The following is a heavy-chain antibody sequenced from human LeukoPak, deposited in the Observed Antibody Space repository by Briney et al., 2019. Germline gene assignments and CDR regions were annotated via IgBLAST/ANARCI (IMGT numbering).Heavy chain of an antibody. CDR3: AKDLGGSYWSYYFDY. J-gene: IGHJ4*02. Sequence: GGSLRLSCAASGFTFSSYAMHWVRQAPGKGLEWVAVISYDGSNKYYADSVKGRFTISRDNSKNTLYLQMNSLRAEDTAVYYCAKDLGGSYWSYYFDYWGQGTLVTVSS. D-gene: IGHD1-26*01. CDR1: GFTFSSYA. CDR2: ISYDGSNK. V-gene: IGHV3-30-3*01.